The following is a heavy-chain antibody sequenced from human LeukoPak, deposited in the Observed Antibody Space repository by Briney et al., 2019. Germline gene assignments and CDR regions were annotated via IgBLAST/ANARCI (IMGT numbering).Heavy chain of an antibody. D-gene: IGHD3-10*01. CDR1: GGSISDGGFY. Sequence: SETLSLTCTVSGGSISDGGFYWSWIRQPPGKGLEWIGEIYHSGSTNYNPSLKSRVTISVDTSKNQFSLKLSSVTAAGTAVYYCARGSNYYGSGGYWQSHYYYYGMDVWGQGTTGTGS. CDR3: ARGSNYYGSGGYWQSHYYYYGMDV. V-gene: IGHV4-34*01. J-gene: IGHJ6*02. CDR2: IYHSGST.